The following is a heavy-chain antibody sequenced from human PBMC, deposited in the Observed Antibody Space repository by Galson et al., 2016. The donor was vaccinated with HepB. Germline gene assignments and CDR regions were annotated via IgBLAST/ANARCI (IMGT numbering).Heavy chain of an antibody. V-gene: IGHV1-46*01. Sequence: SVKVSCKASGYTFTNYYMHWVRQAPGQGLQWMGIINPTGSSTSYAQKFQGRVTLTRDTSTSTVYMELSSLRSEDTAVYYCARSPQWLEHFDCWGQGTLVTVAS. CDR1: GYTFTNYY. CDR3: ARSPQWLEHFDC. D-gene: IGHD6-19*01. CDR2: INPTGSST. J-gene: IGHJ4*02.